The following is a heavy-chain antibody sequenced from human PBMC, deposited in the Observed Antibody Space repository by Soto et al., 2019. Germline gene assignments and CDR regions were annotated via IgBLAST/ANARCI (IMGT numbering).Heavy chain of an antibody. Sequence: QVQLQQWGAGLLKSSETLSLTCAVYGGSFSGYYWSWIRQPPGKGLEWIGEIDHGGSPYFSPSLRGRVTISIDTSKDQFSLHLRSVTAADTAVYYCARRRSDSSGWGVRYYYAMDVWGQGTTVTVSS. CDR1: GGSFSGYY. D-gene: IGHD6-19*01. CDR3: ARRRSDSSGWGVRYYYAMDV. V-gene: IGHV4-34*02. CDR2: IDHGGSP. J-gene: IGHJ6*02.